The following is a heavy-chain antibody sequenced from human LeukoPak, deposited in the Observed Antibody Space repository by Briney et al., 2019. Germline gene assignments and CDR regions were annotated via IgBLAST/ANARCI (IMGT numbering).Heavy chain of an antibody. D-gene: IGHD6-13*01. V-gene: IGHV4-59*08. CDR1: GGSISSYY. Sequence: SETLSLTCTVSGGSISSYYWSWIRQPPGKGLEWIGYIYYSGSTNYNPSLKSRVTISVDTSKNQFSLKLSSVAAADTAVYYCARPRDSSSWNAFDIWGQGTMVTVSS. J-gene: IGHJ3*02. CDR2: IYYSGST. CDR3: ARPRDSSSWNAFDI.